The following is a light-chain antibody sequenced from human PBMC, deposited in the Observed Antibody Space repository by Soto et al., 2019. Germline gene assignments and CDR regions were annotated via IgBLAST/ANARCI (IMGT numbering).Light chain of an antibody. V-gene: IGLV2-23*01. CDR2: EGS. J-gene: IGLJ1*01. Sequence: QSALTQPASVSGSPGQSITISCTGTSSDVGSYNLVSWYQQHPGKAPKLMIYEGSKRPSGVSNRFSGSKSGNTASLTISGLQAEDEADYYCCSYVGSSLYVFGTGTKLTVL. CDR1: SSDVGSYNL. CDR3: CSYVGSSLYV.